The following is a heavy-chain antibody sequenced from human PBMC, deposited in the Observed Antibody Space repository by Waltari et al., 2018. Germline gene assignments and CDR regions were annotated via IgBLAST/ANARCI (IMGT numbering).Heavy chain of an antibody. CDR3: AKDNIVVVPAAYYYYGMDV. V-gene: IGHV3-23*01. CDR1: GFTFSSYA. Sequence: AASGFTFSSYAMSWVRQAPGKGLEWVSAISGSGGSTYYADSVKGRFTISRDNSKNTLYLQMNSLRAEDTAVYYCAKDNIVVVPAAYYYYGMDVWGQGTTVTVSS. D-gene: IGHD2-2*01. J-gene: IGHJ6*02. CDR2: ISGSGGST.